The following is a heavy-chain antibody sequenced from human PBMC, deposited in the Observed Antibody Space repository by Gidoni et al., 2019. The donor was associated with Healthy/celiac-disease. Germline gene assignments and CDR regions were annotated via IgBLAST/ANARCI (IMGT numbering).Heavy chain of an antibody. J-gene: IGHJ4*02. CDR1: GFTFSSYS. D-gene: IGHD3-22*01. CDR3: ARDYYDSSANGAFDY. V-gene: IGHV3-21*01. Sequence: EVQLVESGGGLVKPGGSLRLSCAASGFTFSSYSMNWVRQAPGKGLEWVSSISSSSSYIYYADSVKGRFTISRDNVKNSLYLQMNSLRAEDTAVYYCARDYYDSSANGAFDYWGQGTLVTVSS. CDR2: ISSSSSYI.